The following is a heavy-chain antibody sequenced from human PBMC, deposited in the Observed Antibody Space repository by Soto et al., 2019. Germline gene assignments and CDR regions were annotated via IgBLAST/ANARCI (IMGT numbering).Heavy chain of an antibody. V-gene: IGHV3-30-3*01. CDR2: ISYDGSNK. CDR3: AKDQISHFWSGFPPYYSYTMDV. CDR1: GFTFSSYA. J-gene: IGHJ6*02. D-gene: IGHD3-3*02. Sequence: GGSLRLSCAASGFTFSSYAMHWVRQAPGKGLEWVAVISYDGSNKYYADSVKGRFTISRDNSINTLYLQMNSLRAEDTALYYCAKDQISHFWSGFPPYYSYTMDVWGPGTTVTVSS.